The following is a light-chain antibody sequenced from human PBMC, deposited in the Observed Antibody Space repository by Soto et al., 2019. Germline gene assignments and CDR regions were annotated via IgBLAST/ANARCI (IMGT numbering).Light chain of an antibody. V-gene: IGLV2-14*03. Sequence: QSVLTQPASVSGSPGQSITISCTGTSSDVGGYNYVSWYQQHPGKVPKLMIYDVSNRPSGVSNRFSGSKSGNTASLTISGLQAEDEADYYCSSYASSSTLGVVFGGGTKVTVL. J-gene: IGLJ2*01. CDR2: DVS. CDR3: SSYASSSTLGVV. CDR1: SSDVGGYNY.